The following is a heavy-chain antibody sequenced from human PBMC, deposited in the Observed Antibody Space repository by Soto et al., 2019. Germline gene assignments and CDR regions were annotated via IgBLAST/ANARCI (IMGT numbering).Heavy chain of an antibody. D-gene: IGHD3-3*01. CDR1: GYTFTSYG. CDR3: ASFVTCDSYDFWSGCYYYMDV. CDR2: ISAYNGNT. V-gene: IGHV1-18*01. Sequence: ASVKVSCKASGYTFTSYGISWVRQAPGQGLEWMGWISAYNGNTNYAQKLQGRVTMTTDTSTSTAYMELRSLRSDDTAVYYCASFVTCDSYDFWSGCYYYMDVWGKGTTVTVSS. J-gene: IGHJ6*03.